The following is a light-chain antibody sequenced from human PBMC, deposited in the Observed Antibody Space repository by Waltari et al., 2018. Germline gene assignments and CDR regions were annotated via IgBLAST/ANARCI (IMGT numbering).Light chain of an antibody. J-gene: IGKJ5*01. V-gene: IGKV1-33*01. Sequence: DIQMTQSPASLSASVGDRVDITCQATRDITNFLSWFQQKSGRTPRLLIYEASILDTGVPSRFSGSGSGTHFTLTINDVQPEDSATYFCQQYDDVPITFGQVTRLDI. CDR3: QQYDDVPIT. CDR2: EAS. CDR1: RDITNF.